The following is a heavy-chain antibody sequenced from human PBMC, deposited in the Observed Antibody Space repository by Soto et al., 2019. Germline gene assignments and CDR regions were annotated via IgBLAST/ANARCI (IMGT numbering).Heavy chain of an antibody. CDR1: GGSISSYY. V-gene: IGHV4-59*01. CDR3: AREGVSSSWYNYYGMDV. Sequence: SETLSLTCTVSGGSISSYYWSWIRQPPGKGLEWIGYIYYSGSTNYNPSPKSRVTISVDTSKNQFSLKLSSVTAADTAVYYCAREGVSSSWYNYYGMDVWGQGTTVTVS. D-gene: IGHD6-13*01. CDR2: IYYSGST. J-gene: IGHJ6*02.